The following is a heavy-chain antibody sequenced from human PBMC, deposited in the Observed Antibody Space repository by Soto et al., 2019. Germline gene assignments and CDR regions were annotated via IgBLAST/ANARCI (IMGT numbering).Heavy chain of an antibody. V-gene: IGHV4-59*08. CDR2: IYYSGST. CDR3: ARHGDIVAVPAVTSYGMDV. J-gene: IGHJ6*02. CDR1: GGSISSYY. D-gene: IGHD2-2*01. Sequence: SETLSLTCTVSGGSISSYYWSWIRQPPGKGLEWIGYIYYSGSTNYNPSLKSRVTISVDTSKNQFSLKLSSVTAADTAVYYCARHGDIVAVPAVTSYGMDVWGQGTTVTVSS.